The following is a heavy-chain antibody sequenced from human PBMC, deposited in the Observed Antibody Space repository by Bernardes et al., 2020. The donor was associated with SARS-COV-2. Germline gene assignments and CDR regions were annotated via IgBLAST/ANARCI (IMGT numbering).Heavy chain of an antibody. D-gene: IGHD1-1*01. J-gene: IGHJ4*02. Sequence: GGSLRLSCEASGFIFGTYAMSWVRQAPGKGLEWVSGIIENGVDTYYADPVKGRFTISRDNSKNMVFLQMNSLRPEDTALYYCARDYAIVQRRPMGATQFEHWGQGRLGTVSS. V-gene: IGHV3-23*01. CDR3: ARDYAIVQRRPMGATQFEH. CDR2: IIENGVDT. CDR1: GFIFGTYA.